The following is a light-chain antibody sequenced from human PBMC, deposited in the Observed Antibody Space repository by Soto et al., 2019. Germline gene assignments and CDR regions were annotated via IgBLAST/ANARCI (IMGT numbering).Light chain of an antibody. CDR3: QQYGSSRWT. J-gene: IGKJ1*01. CDR2: GAS. V-gene: IGKV3-20*01. CDR1: QSVDSSY. Sequence: EIVLTQSPGTLSVAPGDRATLSCRASQSVDSSYLAWYQQKPAQAPTLLIDGASSRATSIPDRFSGSGSGTDLTLTTSRLEPEDFAVYYCQQYGSSRWTFGQGTKVDIK.